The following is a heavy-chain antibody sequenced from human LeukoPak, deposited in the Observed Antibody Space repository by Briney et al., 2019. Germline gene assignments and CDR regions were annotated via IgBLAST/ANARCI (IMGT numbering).Heavy chain of an antibody. V-gene: IGHV3-7*01. J-gene: IGHJ4*02. CDR3: AREHNDFWSGYFDY. D-gene: IGHD3-3*01. CDR2: IKQDGSEK. CDR1: GFTFSIYW. Sequence: GGSLRLSCAASGFTFSIYWMSWVRQAPGKGLEWVANIKQDGSEKYYVDSVKGRFTISRDNAKNSLYLQMNSLRAEDTAVYYCAREHNDFWSGYFDYWGQGTLVTVSS.